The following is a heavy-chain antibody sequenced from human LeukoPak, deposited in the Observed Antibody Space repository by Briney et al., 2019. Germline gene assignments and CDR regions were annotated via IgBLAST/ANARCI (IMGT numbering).Heavy chain of an antibody. CDR1: GFTFSSYA. V-gene: IGHV3-23*01. CDR2: ISGSGGST. Sequence: GGSLRLSCAASGFTFSSYAMSWVRQAPGKGLEWVSAISGSGGSTYYADSVKGRFTISRDNSKNTLYLQMNSLRAEDTAVYYCAKDSEAGWSGYSVYFDYWGQGTLVTVSS. CDR3: AKDSEAGWSGYSVYFDY. D-gene: IGHD3-3*01. J-gene: IGHJ4*02.